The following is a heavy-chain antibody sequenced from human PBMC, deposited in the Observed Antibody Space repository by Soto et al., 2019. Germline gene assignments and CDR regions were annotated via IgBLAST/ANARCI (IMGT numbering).Heavy chain of an antibody. J-gene: IGHJ6*02. D-gene: IGHD6-13*01. Sequence: GSLRLSCAASGFTFSSYAMSWVRQAPGKGLEWVSAISGSGGSTYYADSVKGRFTISRDNSKNTLYLQMNSLRAEDTAVYYCAKDRIAAAEPYYYYYGMDVWGQGTTVTVSS. V-gene: IGHV3-23*01. CDR1: GFTFSSYA. CDR3: AKDRIAAAEPYYYYYGMDV. CDR2: ISGSGGST.